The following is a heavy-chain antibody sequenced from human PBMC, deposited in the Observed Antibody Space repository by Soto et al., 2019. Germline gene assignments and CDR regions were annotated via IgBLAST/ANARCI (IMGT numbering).Heavy chain of an antibody. V-gene: IGHV3-48*03. CDR2: ISSSGSTI. D-gene: IGHD3-10*01. CDR1: GFTFSSYE. CDR3: ARVRVWFGELSGAFDI. J-gene: IGHJ3*02. Sequence: GGSLRLSCAASGFTFSSYEMNWVRQAPGKGLEWVSYISSSGSTIYYADSVRGRSTISRDNAKNSLYLQMNSLRAEDTAVYYCARVRVWFGELSGAFDIWGQGTMVTVSS.